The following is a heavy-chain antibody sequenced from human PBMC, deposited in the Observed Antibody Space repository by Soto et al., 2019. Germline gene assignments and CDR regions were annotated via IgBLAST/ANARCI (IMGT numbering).Heavy chain of an antibody. Sequence: GGSLRLSCEASGFIFSNYWMHWVRRTPGTGLVWVSRISNDGSITNYADSVKGRFTISRDNAKNTLYLQMNSLRAEDTAVYYCAKDLTWNQADYWGQGALVTVSS. CDR1: GFIFSNYW. CDR3: AKDLTWNQADY. V-gene: IGHV3-74*01. CDR2: ISNDGSIT. J-gene: IGHJ4*02. D-gene: IGHD1-1*01.